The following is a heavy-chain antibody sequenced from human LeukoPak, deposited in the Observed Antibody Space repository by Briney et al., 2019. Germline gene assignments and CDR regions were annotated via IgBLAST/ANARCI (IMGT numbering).Heavy chain of an antibody. CDR3: ARDSSHSDYVLYYYGMDV. CDR1: GYTFTSYG. D-gene: IGHD4-11*01. J-gene: IGHJ6*02. V-gene: IGHV1-18*01. Sequence: ASVKVSCKASGYTFTSYGITWVRPAPGQGLEWMGWISAYNGNTNYPQKFQGRVTVTTDTSTSTAYMELRSLRSDDTAVYYCARDSSHSDYVLYYYGMDVWGQGTTVTVSS. CDR2: ISAYNGNT.